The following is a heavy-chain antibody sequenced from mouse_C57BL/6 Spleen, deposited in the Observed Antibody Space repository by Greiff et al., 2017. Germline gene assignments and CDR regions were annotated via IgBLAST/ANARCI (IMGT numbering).Heavy chain of an antibody. V-gene: IGHV1-80*01. J-gene: IGHJ2*01. CDR2: IYPGDGDT. Sequence: LQESGAELVKPGASVKISCKASGYAFSSYWMNWVKQRPGKGLEWIGQIYPGDGDTNYNGKFKGKATLTADKSSSTAYMQLSSLTSEDSAVYFCARRTVVPIFDYWGQGTTLTVSS. CDR1: GYAFSSYW. D-gene: IGHD1-1*01. CDR3: ARRTVVPIFDY.